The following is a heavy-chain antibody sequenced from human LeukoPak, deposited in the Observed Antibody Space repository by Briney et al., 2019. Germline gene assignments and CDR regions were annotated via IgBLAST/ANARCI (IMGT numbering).Heavy chain of an antibody. CDR3: AKDGHYYDSTGYDY. V-gene: IGHV3-23*01. J-gene: IGHJ4*02. Sequence: PGGSLRLSCAASGFTFSSYAMSWVRQAPGKGLEWVSAISVSDGSTTYADSVKGRFTISRDNSKNTLYLQMNSLRAEDTAVYYCAKDGHYYDSTGYDYWGQGTLVTVSS. CDR2: ISVSDGST. D-gene: IGHD3-22*01. CDR1: GFTFSSYA.